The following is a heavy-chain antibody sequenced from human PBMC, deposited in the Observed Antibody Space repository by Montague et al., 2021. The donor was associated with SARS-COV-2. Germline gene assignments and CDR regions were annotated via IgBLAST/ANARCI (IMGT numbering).Heavy chain of an antibody. CDR3: ARWGEYYDSPYYYYAMDV. CDR2: IYHSGST. CDR1: GGPITSYY. V-gene: IGHV4-59*12. D-gene: IGHD3-3*01. Sequence: SETLSLTCAVSGGPITSYYWNWIRQPPGKGLEYIGYIYHSGSTTYNPSLTSRVSISVDTSKNQFSLKLSSVTAADTAVYYCARWGEYYDSPYYYYAMDVWGQGTTVTVSS. J-gene: IGHJ6*02.